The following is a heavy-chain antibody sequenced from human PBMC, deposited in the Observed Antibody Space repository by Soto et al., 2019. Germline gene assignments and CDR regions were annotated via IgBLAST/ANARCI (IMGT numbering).Heavy chain of an antibody. CDR2: IYYSGST. D-gene: IGHD5-18*01. J-gene: IGHJ4*02. CDR1: GGSIISDY. Sequence: SETLSLTCTVSGGSIISDYWSWIRQPPGKGLEWIGYIYYSGSTNYNPSLKSRVTISVDTSKNQFSLKLSSVTAADTAVYYCARVLDTAMEHYFDYWGQGTLVTVSS. V-gene: IGHV4-59*01. CDR3: ARVLDTAMEHYFDY.